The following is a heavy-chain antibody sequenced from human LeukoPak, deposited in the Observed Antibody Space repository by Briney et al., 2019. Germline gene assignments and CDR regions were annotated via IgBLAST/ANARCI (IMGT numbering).Heavy chain of an antibody. CDR2: ISSNAVRI. Sequence: GGSLRLSCSASGFTFSAYAMHWVRQAPGKGLEYVSGISSNAVRIYYADSVKGRFTISRDNSKRTVHLQMSGLRSEDTAMFYCVKGHYDSSGYLDFWGQGTLVTVPS. D-gene: IGHD3-22*01. J-gene: IGHJ4*02. CDR1: GFTFSAYA. CDR3: VKGHYDSSGYLDF. V-gene: IGHV3-64D*09.